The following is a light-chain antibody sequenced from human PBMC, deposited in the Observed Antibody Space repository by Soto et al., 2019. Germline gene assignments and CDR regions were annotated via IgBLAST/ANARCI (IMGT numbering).Light chain of an antibody. Sequence: EIVLTQSPATLSLSPGERATVSCRASQSVSSYLVWYQQKPGQAPSLLIYDASNRATGIPARFSGSGSGTDFTLTISSLEPEDFAVYYCQQRSNWPLTFGGGTKVEIK. V-gene: IGKV3-11*01. J-gene: IGKJ4*01. CDR2: DAS. CDR3: QQRSNWPLT. CDR1: QSVSSY.